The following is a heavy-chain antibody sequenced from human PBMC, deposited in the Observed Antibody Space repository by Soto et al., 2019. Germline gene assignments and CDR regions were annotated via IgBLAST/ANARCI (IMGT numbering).Heavy chain of an antibody. CDR2: ISAYNGNT. CDR1: GYTFTSYC. D-gene: IGHD5-18*01. CDR3: AREGYSYGYDYYYYGMDV. Sequence: AAVKVSCKASGYTFTSYCISWVREAPGQGLEWMGWISAYNGNTNYAQKLQGRVTMTTDTSTSTAYMELRSLRSDDTAVYYCAREGYSYGYDYYYYGMDVWGQGTTVTVSS. V-gene: IGHV1-18*01. J-gene: IGHJ6*02.